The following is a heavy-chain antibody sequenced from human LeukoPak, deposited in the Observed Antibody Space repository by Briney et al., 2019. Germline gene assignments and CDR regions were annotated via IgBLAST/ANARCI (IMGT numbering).Heavy chain of an antibody. J-gene: IGHJ6*04. V-gene: IGHV3-30-3*01. D-gene: IGHD4-11*01. CDR3: ARAVIFSYGMDV. Sequence: GGSLRLSCAASGFTFSTYGVHWVRQAPRKGLEWVAFISYDGSIKYYADSVKGRFTISRDNSRSTLNLQMNSLKLEDTAIYYCARAVIFSYGMDVWGKGTTFPV. CDR2: ISYDGSIK. CDR1: GFTFSTYG.